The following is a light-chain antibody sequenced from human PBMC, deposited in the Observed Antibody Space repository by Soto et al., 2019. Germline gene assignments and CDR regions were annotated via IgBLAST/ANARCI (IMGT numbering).Light chain of an antibody. CDR3: QQYGGSPRT. CDR1: QSVSSSS. Sequence: PGKRAPLSCRASQSVSSSSLAWYQQKRGQAPRLLIHDASSRATGIPDRFSGSGSGTDFTLTISRLEPEDFAVYYCQQYGGSPRTFGQGTKVDI. CDR2: DAS. J-gene: IGKJ1*01. V-gene: IGKV3-20*01.